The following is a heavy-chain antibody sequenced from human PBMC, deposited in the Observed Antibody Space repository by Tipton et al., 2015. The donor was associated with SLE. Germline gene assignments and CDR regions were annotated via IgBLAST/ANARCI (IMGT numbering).Heavy chain of an antibody. CDR3: ARPYGSGSFYPDY. CDR2: INSDGSTT. J-gene: IGHJ4*02. Sequence: SLRLSCAASGFTFSDSAMHWVRQAPGKGLVWVSRINSDGSTTSYADSVKGRFTISRDNANNTLYLQMNSLRAEDTAVYYCARPYGSGSFYPDYWGQGTLVTVSS. V-gene: IGHV3-74*01. CDR1: GFTFSDSA. D-gene: IGHD3-10*01.